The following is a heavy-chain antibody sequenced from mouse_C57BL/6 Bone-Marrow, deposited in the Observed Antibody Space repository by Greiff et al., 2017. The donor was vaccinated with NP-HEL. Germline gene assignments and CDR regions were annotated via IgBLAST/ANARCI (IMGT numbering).Heavy chain of an antibody. V-gene: IGHV3-6*01. CDR1: GYSITSGYY. J-gene: IGHJ2*01. CDR3: ARCCGSSYGYFDY. D-gene: IGHD1-1*01. CDR2: ISYDGSN. Sequence: VQLKESGPGLVKPSQSLSLTCSVTGYSITSGYYWNWIRQFPGNQLEWMGYISYDGSNNYNPSLKNRISITRDTSKNQFFLKLNSVTTEDTATYYCARCCGSSYGYFDYWGQGTTLTVSS.